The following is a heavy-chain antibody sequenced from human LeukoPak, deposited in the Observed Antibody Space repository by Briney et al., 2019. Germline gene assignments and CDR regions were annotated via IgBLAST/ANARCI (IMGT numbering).Heavy chain of an antibody. CDR2: INPNSGGT. CDR3: ARGGGNSLPYYYYYMDV. J-gene: IGHJ6*03. CDR1: GYTFTGYY. V-gene: IGHV1-2*02. Sequence: ASVKVSCKASGYTFTGYYMHWVRQAPGQGLEWMGWINPNSGGTNYAQKFQGRVTMTRDTSISTAYMELSRLRSDDTAVYYCARGGGNSLPYYYYYMDVWGKGTTVTVSS. D-gene: IGHD4-23*01.